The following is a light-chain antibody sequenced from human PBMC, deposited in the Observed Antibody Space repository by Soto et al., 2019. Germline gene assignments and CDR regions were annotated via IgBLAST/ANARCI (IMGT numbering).Light chain of an antibody. V-gene: IGKV1-5*03. Sequence: DIQMTQSPSTLSASVGDRVTITCRASQSISTSLAWYQQKPGHGPKVLIYNASSLESGVPSRFSGSGSGTEFTLTISNLQPCDFSTYYCQHYDSYLTCGGGTKVEIK. J-gene: IGKJ4*02. CDR1: QSISTS. CDR3: QHYDSYLT. CDR2: NAS.